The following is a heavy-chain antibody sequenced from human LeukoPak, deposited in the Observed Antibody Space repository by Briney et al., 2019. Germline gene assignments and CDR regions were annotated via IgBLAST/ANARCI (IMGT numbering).Heavy chain of an antibody. V-gene: IGHV4-59*08. J-gene: IGHJ4*02. CDR2: IYYSGST. Sequence: SETLSLTCTASGASISTYYWSWVRQPPGKGLEWVGDIYYSGSTNYNPSLKSRVTISVDASDNLFSLKLTYVTAADATMFYCARVYPMRGPFECWGQGTLVTVS. D-gene: IGHD3-22*01. CDR1: GASISTYY. CDR3: ARVYPMRGPFEC.